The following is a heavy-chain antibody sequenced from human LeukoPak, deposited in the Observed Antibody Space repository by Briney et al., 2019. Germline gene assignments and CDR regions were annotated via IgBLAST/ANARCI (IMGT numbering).Heavy chain of an antibody. CDR1: GFTFSSYD. V-gene: IGHV3-30*02. D-gene: IGHD6-13*01. J-gene: IGHJ4*02. Sequence: GGSLRLSCAASGFTFSSYDMNWVRQAPGKGLEWVAFTRYDGSRKYYADSVKGRFTISRDNSKNTVYLQMNSLRAEDTAVYYCAREGTSSWYDYWGQGTLVTVSS. CDR2: TRYDGSRK. CDR3: AREGTSSWYDY.